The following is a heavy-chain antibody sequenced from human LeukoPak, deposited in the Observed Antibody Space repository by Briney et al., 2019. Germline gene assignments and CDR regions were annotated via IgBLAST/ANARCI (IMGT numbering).Heavy chain of an antibody. CDR3: VRKKYCPGGICYHSHFDY. CDR2: MSAYNGNT. V-gene: IGHV1-18*01. Sequence: ASVKVSCKASGYTFTSYGITWVRQAPGQGLEWMGWMSAYNGNTNYAQKFQGRVIMTRDTSTTTAYMELRSLRSDDTAIYYCVRKKYCPGGICYHSHFDYWGQGTLVAVSS. D-gene: IGHD2-8*02. CDR1: GYTFTSYG. J-gene: IGHJ4*02.